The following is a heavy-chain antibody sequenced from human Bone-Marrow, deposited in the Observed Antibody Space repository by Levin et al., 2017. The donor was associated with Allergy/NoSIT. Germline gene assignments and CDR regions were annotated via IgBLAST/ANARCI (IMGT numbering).Heavy chain of an antibody. V-gene: IGHV3-72*01. CDR1: GFTFSDHY. J-gene: IGHJ4*02. D-gene: IGHD7-27*01. CDR3: TRAVSGDNSEY. Sequence: PGGSLRLSCVASGFTFSDHYMDWVRQAPGKGLEWVGRIRNKANSYTTEYAPYVKGRFTVSRDDSKTSLYLQMNRLKTADTAVYYCTRAVSGDNSEYWGQGRLVSVSS. CDR2: IRNKANSYTT.